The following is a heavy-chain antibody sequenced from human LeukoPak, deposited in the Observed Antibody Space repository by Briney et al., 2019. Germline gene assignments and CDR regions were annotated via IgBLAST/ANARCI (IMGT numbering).Heavy chain of an antibody. D-gene: IGHD3-10*01. CDR2: ISSSSSYI. V-gene: IGHV3-21*01. CDR1: GFTFSSYS. J-gene: IGHJ4*02. Sequence: PGGSLRLSCAASGFTFSSYSMNWVRQAPGKGLEWVSSISSSSSYIYYADSVKGRFTISRDNAKNSLYLQMNSLRAEDTAVYYCAREGEVWFGELFHRAEYEYIDYWGQGTLVTVSS. CDR3: AREGEVWFGELFHRAEYEYIDY.